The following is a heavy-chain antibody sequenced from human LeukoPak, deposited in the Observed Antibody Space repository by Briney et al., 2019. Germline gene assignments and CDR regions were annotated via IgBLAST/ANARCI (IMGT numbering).Heavy chain of an antibody. CDR1: GFTFSSYS. CDR2: INSDGINT. Sequence: GGSLRLSCAASGFTFSSYSMNWVRQAPGKGLVWVSRINSDGINTSYADSVKGRFTISRDNAKNSLYLQMNSLRAEDTAVYYCARDDYVWGSYRFDYWGQGTLVTVSS. V-gene: IGHV3-74*01. J-gene: IGHJ4*02. D-gene: IGHD3-16*02. CDR3: ARDDYVWGSYRFDY.